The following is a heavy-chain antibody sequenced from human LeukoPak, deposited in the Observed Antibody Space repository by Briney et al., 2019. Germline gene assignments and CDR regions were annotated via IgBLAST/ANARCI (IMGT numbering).Heavy chain of an antibody. CDR2: IYYSGST. Sequence: SETLSLTCTVSGGSISSYYWSWTRQPPGKGLEWIGYIYYSGSTNYNPSLKSRVTISVDTSKNQFSLKLSSVTAADTAVYYCARAPDYYDRGNAFDIWGQGTMVTVSS. D-gene: IGHD3-22*01. J-gene: IGHJ3*02. CDR1: GGSISSYY. V-gene: IGHV4-59*01. CDR3: ARAPDYYDRGNAFDI.